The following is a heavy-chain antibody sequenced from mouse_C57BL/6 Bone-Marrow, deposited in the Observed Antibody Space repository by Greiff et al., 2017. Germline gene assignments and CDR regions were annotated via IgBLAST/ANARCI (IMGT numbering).Heavy chain of an antibody. CDR3: VLREAY. V-gene: IGHV1-81*01. Sequence: VQLQQSGAELARPGASVKLSCKASGYTFTSYGISWVKQRTGQGLEWIGEIYPRSGNTYYNEKFKGKATLTADKSSSTAYMELRSLTSEDSAVYFCVLREAYWGQGTLVTVSA. CDR1: GYTFTSYG. CDR2: IYPRSGNT. J-gene: IGHJ3*01. D-gene: IGHD2-12*01.